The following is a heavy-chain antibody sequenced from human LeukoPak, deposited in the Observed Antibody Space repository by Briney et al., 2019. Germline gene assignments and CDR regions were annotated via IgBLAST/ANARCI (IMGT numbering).Heavy chain of an antibody. CDR2: MSNSGEST. CDR1: GFTFSSYS. Sequence: GGSLRLSCAASGFTFSSYSMQWVRQTPGKGLEWVGIMSNSGESTFYGEAVKGRFTISRDNSQNTLYLQMNSLRPEDTAVYYCAKGGASVTRYVDYWGQGTLVTVSS. CDR3: AKGGASVTRYVDY. J-gene: IGHJ4*02. D-gene: IGHD4-17*01. V-gene: IGHV3-30*18.